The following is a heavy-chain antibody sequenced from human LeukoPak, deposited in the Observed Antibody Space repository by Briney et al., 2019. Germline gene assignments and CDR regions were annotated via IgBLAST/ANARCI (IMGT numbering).Heavy chain of an antibody. CDR3: ARVLRFLEWLPPDGMDV. CDR1: GGSFSGYY. CDR2: INHSGST. J-gene: IGHJ6*02. V-gene: IGHV4-34*01. D-gene: IGHD3-3*01. Sequence: SETLSLTCAVYGGSFSGYYWSWIRQPPGKGLEWIGEINHSGSTNYNPSLKSRVTISVDTSKNQFSLKLSSVTAADTAVYYCARVLRFLEWLPPDGMDVWGQGTTVTVPS.